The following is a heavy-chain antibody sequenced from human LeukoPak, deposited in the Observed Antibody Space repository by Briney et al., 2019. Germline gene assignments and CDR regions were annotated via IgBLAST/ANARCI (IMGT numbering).Heavy chain of an antibody. V-gene: IGHV3-30-3*01. D-gene: IGHD3-3*01. CDR3: AREHNTYYDFWSGYSYGVDV. Sequence: GGSLRLSCAASGFTFSSYAMHWVRQAPGKGLEWVAVISYDGSNKYYADSVKGRFTISRDNSKNALYLQMNSLRAEDTAVYYCAREHNTYYDFWSGYSYGVDVWGQGTTVTVSS. CDR1: GFTFSSYA. J-gene: IGHJ6*02. CDR2: ISYDGSNK.